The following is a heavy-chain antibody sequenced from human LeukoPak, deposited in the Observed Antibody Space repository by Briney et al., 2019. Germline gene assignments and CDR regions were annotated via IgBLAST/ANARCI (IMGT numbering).Heavy chain of an antibody. V-gene: IGHV3-23*01. Sequence: GGSLRLSCAASGFTFSSYAMSWVRQAPGKGLEWVSAISGSGGSTYYADSVKGRFTISRDNSKNTLYLQMNSLRAEDTAVYYCAKDSGPLGYYDSSGLRGPLYWGQGTLVTVSS. J-gene: IGHJ4*02. D-gene: IGHD3-22*01. CDR1: GFTFSSYA. CDR3: AKDSGPLGYYDSSGLRGPLY. CDR2: ISGSGGST.